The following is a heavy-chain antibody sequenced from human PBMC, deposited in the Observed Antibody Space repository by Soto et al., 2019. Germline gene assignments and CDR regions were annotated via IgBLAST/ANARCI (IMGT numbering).Heavy chain of an antibody. CDR2: ISGSGDSA. CDR1: GFPFSHYA. Sequence: VGSVRLSCVASGFPFSHYAMNWVRQGPGTRLEWVADISGSGDSARYADSVRGRFTISRDNSRDTLYLQMNSLRVDDTAVYYCGKERRGSGWSVCNFWGQGALVTVSS. CDR3: GKERRGSGWSVCNF. D-gene: IGHD6-19*01. V-gene: IGHV3-23*01. J-gene: IGHJ4*02.